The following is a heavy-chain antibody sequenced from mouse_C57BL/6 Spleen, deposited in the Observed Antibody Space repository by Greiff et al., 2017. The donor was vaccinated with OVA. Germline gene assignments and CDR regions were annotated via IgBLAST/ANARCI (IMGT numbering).Heavy chain of an antibody. CDR2: IDPSDSYT. CDR1: GYTFTSYW. V-gene: IGHV1-69*01. Sequence: QVQLQQPGAELVMPGASVKLSCKASGYTFTSYWMHWVKQRPGQGLEWIGEIDPSDSYTNYNQKFKGKSTLTVDKSSSTAYMQLSSLTSEDSAVYYCAKGYQDYYAMDYWGQGTAVTVSS. J-gene: IGHJ4*01. CDR3: AKGYQDYYAMDY. D-gene: IGHD2-2*01.